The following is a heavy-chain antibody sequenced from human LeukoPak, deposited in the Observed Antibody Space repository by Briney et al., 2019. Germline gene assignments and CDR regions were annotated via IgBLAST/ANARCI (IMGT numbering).Heavy chain of an antibody. V-gene: IGHV3-49*03. D-gene: IGHD6-13*01. J-gene: IGHJ4*02. CDR2: IRNRANGGTP. Sequence: GGSLRLSCTGPGFTFGDYAMTWFRQAPGKGLEWVGFIRNRANGGTPLYAASVQGRFSISRDDSRSISYLQMNSLKTDDTAVYYCTRTTSPYSSSFPYYFDYWGQGTLVTVSS. CDR1: GFTFGDYA. CDR3: TRTTSPYSSSFPYYFDY.